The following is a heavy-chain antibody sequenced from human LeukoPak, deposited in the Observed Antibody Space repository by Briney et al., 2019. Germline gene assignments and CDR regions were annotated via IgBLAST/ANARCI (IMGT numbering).Heavy chain of an antibody. CDR1: GYTFTSYG. CDR3: ARYTNDFWSGYHYGYYFDY. Sequence: ASVKVSCKASGYTFTSYGISWVRQAPGQGLEWMGWISAYNGNTNYAQKLQGRVTMTTDTSTSTAYMELRSLRSDGTAVYYCARYTNDFWSGYHYGYYFDYWGQGTLVTVSS. V-gene: IGHV1-18*01. CDR2: ISAYNGNT. D-gene: IGHD3-3*01. J-gene: IGHJ4*02.